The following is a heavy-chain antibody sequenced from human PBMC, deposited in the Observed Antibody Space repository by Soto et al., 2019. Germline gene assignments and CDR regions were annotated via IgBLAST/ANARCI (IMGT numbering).Heavy chain of an antibody. V-gene: IGHV1-18*01. J-gene: IGHJ5*02. CDR2: INPDNGNT. D-gene: IGHD2-15*01. Sequence: QVQLVQYGAEVKKPGASVKVSCKTSGYTFTNYGINWVRQAPGQGLEWMGWINPDNGNTNYAQKVQGRVTITTDTSTTTAYMELRNLRSDDTAVYFCARDPRHCTGDRCYNWFDPWGQGTLVSVSS. CDR1: GYTFTNYG. CDR3: ARDPRHCTGDRCYNWFDP.